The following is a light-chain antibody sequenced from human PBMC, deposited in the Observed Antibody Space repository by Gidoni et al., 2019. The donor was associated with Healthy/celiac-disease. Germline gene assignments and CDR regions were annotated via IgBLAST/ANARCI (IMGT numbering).Light chain of an antibody. CDR1: QSVLYSSNNKNY. CDR2: WAS. CDR3: QHFGT. Sequence: DIVMTQSPDSLAVSLGERATINCKSSQSVLYSSNNKNYLAWYQQKPGQPPKLLIYWASTREYGVPDRFSGSGSGTDFTLTISSLQAEDVAVYYCQHFGTFGQGTKVEIK. V-gene: IGKV4-1*01. J-gene: IGKJ1*01.